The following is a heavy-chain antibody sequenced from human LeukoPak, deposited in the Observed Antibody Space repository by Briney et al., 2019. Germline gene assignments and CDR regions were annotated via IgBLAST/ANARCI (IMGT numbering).Heavy chain of an antibody. CDR3: ALGAHVGDY. Sequence: SETLSLTCAVYGGSFSGYYWSWIRQPAGKGLEWIGEINHSGSTNYNPSLKSRVTISVDTSKNQFSLKLSSVTAADTAVYYCALGAHVGDYWGQGTLVTVSS. D-gene: IGHD1-26*01. CDR1: GGSFSGYY. CDR2: INHSGST. V-gene: IGHV4-34*01. J-gene: IGHJ4*02.